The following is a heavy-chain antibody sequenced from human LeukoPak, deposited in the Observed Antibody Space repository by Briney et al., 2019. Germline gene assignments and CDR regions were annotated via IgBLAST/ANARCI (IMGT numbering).Heavy chain of an antibody. CDR1: GFTFRRHW. J-gene: IGHJ4*02. CDR2: IKQDGSEK. CDR3: ARPYSSSSRHSFHY. D-gene: IGHD6-6*01. V-gene: IGHV3-7*01. Sequence: GGSLRLSCAASGFTFRRHWMSWVRQAPGKGLEWVANIKQDGSEKYYVDSVKGRFTISRDNAKNSLYLQMNSLRAEDTAVYYCARPYSSSSRHSFHYWGQGTLVTVSS.